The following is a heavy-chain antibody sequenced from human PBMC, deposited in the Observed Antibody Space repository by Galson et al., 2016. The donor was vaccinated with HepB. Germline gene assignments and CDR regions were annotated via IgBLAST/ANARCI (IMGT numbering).Heavy chain of an antibody. V-gene: IGHV4-30-4*08. J-gene: IGHJ4*02. D-gene: IGHD3-3*01. Sequence: SWVRQPPGKGLEWIGYIYYSGSTYYNPSLKSRVTMSVDTSKNQFSLRLSSVTAADTAVYYCARGYYDFWSGSRSLDCWGQGTLVTVSS. CDR3: ARGYYDFWSGSRSLDC. CDR2: IYYSGST.